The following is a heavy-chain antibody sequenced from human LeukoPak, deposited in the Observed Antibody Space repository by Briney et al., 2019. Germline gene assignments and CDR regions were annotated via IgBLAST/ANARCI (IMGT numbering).Heavy chain of an antibody. V-gene: IGHV1-69*05. J-gene: IGHJ5*02. CDR3: ARAAYPYCSSTSCLDWFDP. D-gene: IGHD2-2*01. CDR2: IIPIFGTA. Sequence: GASVKVSCKASGGTFSSYAISWVRQAPGQGLERMGGIIPIFGTANYAQKFQGRVTITTDESTSTAYMELSSLRSEDTAVYYCARAAYPYCSSTSCLDWFDPWGQGTLVTVSS. CDR1: GGTFSSYA.